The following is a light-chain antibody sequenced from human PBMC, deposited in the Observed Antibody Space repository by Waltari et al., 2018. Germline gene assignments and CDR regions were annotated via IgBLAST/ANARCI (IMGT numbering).Light chain of an antibody. Sequence: QSVLTQPPSVSAAPGQKVTISCPGSSSTIGTTFVFWYQQLPGTAPKLLIYDDNERPSGIPDRFSGSKSGTSATLGITGLQTGDEADYYCGTWDSSLSVVVFGGGTKVTVL. J-gene: IGLJ2*01. CDR2: DDN. CDR3: GTWDSSLSVVV. CDR1: SSTIGTTF. V-gene: IGLV1-51*01.